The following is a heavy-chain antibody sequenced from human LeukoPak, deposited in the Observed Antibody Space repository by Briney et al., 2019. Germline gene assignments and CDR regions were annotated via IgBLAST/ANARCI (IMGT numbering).Heavy chain of an antibody. CDR2: IIPIFGTA. CDR3: ARDLEMATIDDAFDI. V-gene: IGHV1-69*05. Sequence: AASVKVPCKASGGTFSSYAISWVRQAPGQGLEWMGRIIPIFGTANYAQKFQGRVTITTDESTSTAYMELSSLRSEDTAVYYCARDLEMATIDDAFDIWGQGTMVTVSS. CDR1: GGTFSSYA. D-gene: IGHD5-24*01. J-gene: IGHJ3*02.